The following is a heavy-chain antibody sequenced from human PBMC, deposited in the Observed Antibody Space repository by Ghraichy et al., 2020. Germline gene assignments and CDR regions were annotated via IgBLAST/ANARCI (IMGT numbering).Heavy chain of an antibody. Sequence: SETLSLTCAVYGGSFSGYYWSWIRQPPGKGLEWIGEINHSGSTNYNPSLKSRVTISVDTSKNQFSLKLSSVTAADTAVYYCARVGISTIYSYMDVWGKGTTVTVSS. V-gene: IGHV4-34*01. CDR1: GGSFSGYY. CDR3: ARVGISTIYSYMDV. D-gene: IGHD3-3*01. J-gene: IGHJ6*03. CDR2: INHSGST.